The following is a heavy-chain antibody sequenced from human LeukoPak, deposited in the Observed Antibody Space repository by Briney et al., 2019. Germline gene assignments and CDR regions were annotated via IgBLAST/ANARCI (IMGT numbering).Heavy chain of an antibody. CDR3: ARGPLQNDY. V-gene: IGHV4-34*01. Sequence: SETLSLTCAAYGGSFSGYYWSWIRQPPGKGLEWIGEINHSGSTNYNPSLKSRVTISVDTSKNQFSLKLSSVTAADTAVYYCARGPLQNDYWGQGTLVTVSS. J-gene: IGHJ4*02. CDR2: INHSGST. CDR1: GGSFSGYY. D-gene: IGHD4-11*01.